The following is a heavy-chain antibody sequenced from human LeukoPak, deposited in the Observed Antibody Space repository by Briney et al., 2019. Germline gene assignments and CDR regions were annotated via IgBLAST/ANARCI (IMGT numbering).Heavy chain of an antibody. D-gene: IGHD2-15*01. Sequence: PGGSLRLSCVASGFTFSSYAMSWVRQAPGKGLEWVSAVSKSGDGTYYADSVNGRFTISRDNSKNTLYLQMNSLRAEDTAVYYCAKDLWRGYCSGGSCYSVPTPFDYWGQGTLVTVSS. CDR3: AKDLWRGYCSGGSCYSVPTPFDY. V-gene: IGHV3-23*01. CDR2: VSKSGDGT. CDR1: GFTFSSYA. J-gene: IGHJ4*02.